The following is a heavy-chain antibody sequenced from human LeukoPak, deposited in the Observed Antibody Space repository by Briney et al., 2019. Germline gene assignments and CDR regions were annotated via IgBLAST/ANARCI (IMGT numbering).Heavy chain of an antibody. CDR1: GFTFSDHY. CDR2: TNSDGSST. D-gene: IGHD6-19*01. J-gene: IGHJ5*02. V-gene: IGHV3-74*01. Sequence: PGGSLRLSCAASGFTFSDHYMDWVRQAPGKGLVWVSRTNSDGSSTNYADSVKGRFTISRDNAKNTLYLQMNSLRAEDTAVYYCVRTAVPGANWFDPWGQGTLVIVSS. CDR3: VRTAVPGANWFDP.